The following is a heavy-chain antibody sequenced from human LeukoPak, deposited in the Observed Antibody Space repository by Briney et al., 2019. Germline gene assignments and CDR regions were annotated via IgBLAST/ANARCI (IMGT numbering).Heavy chain of an antibody. Sequence: KSGGSLRLSCAASGFSFSDYSINWARQAPGKGLEWVSSISPRSSYRYYADSVKGRFTISRDNAKNSLNLQMNSLRAEDTAVYYCARGRGCSSMSCYPDYWGQGTLVTVSS. CDR1: GFSFSDYS. J-gene: IGHJ4*02. CDR3: ARGRGCSSMSCYPDY. D-gene: IGHD2-2*01. V-gene: IGHV3-21*01. CDR2: ISPRSSYR.